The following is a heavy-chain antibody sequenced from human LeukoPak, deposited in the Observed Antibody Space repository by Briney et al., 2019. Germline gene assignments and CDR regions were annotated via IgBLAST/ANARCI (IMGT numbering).Heavy chain of an antibody. CDR2: ISSNGRRT. J-gene: IGHJ4*02. Sequence: PGGSLRLSCAASGFTFSSYSMHWVRQAPGKGLEFVSAISSNGRRTYYANSVKGRFTISRDISKNTLYLQMGSLRAEGMAVYYCARVDYGSGCDSWGQGTLVTVSS. CDR1: GFTFSSYS. CDR3: ARVDYGSGCDS. D-gene: IGHD6-19*01. V-gene: IGHV3-64*01.